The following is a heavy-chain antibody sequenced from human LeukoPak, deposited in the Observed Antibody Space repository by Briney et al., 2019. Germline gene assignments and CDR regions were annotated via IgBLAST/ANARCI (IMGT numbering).Heavy chain of an antibody. D-gene: IGHD6-6*01. CDR1: GHIFTSYH. V-gene: IGHV1-46*01. CDR3: ARVAVASRPNWFDP. CDR2: INPSSDGK. J-gene: IGHJ5*02. Sequence: ASVKVSCKSSGHIFTSYHIHWVRQAPGQGLEWVGIINPSSDGKSYAQRFQGRVTSTRDTSTSTAYMELRSLTSEDTAVYFCARVAVASRPNWFDPWGQGTLVTVSS.